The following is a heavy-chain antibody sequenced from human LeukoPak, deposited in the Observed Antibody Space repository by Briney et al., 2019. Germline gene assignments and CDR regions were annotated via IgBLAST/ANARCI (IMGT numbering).Heavy chain of an antibody. J-gene: IGHJ4*02. D-gene: IGHD6-19*01. V-gene: IGHV3-23*01. CDR1: GFSFSSYA. Sequence: PGGSLRLSCAASGFSFSSYAMTWVRQAPGKGLEWVSSLSGSGGATYYADSVKDRSTISRDNSKNTLYLQMSGLRAEDTALYYCARGQWLVTSSFDSWGQGTLVTVSS. CDR3: ARGQWLVTSSFDS. CDR2: LSGSGGAT.